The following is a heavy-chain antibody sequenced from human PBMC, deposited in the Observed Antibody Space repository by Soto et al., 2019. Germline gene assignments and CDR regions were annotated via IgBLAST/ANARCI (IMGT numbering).Heavy chain of an antibody. CDR1: GFTFSNFA. D-gene: IGHD6-13*01. V-gene: IGHV3-23*01. CDR2: ISYTGGTT. Sequence: EVQLLESGGGLIQPGGSLRLSCAAAGFTFSNFAMSWVRQAPGKGLECVSSISYTGGTTYFADSVKGRFTISRDNFKNTMHLQMKSMRAEDTAIYFCAKKLTTAGATCGLVDYLGQGNLVTVSS. J-gene: IGHJ4*02. CDR3: AKKLTTAGATCGLVDY.